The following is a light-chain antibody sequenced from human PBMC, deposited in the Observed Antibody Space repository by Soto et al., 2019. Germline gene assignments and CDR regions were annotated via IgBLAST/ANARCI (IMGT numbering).Light chain of an antibody. CDR2: GAS. J-gene: IGKJ1*01. Sequence: PSSLSQSLRQSESVSCRVSQSVSSNYLAWYQQKPGQAPRLLIYGASSRATGIPDRFSGSGSGTDFTLTISRLEPEDFAVYYCQQYGRSPETFGQGTKVDIK. V-gene: IGKV3-20*01. CDR1: QSVSSNY. CDR3: QQYGRSPET.